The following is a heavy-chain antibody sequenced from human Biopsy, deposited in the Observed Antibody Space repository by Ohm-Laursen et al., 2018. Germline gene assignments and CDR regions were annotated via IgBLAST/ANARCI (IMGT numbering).Heavy chain of an antibody. CDR1: GGTSSNFA. V-gene: IGHV1-69*04. Sequence: SSVKVSCKASGGTSSNFAINWVRQAPGQGLDWMGRIIPILGTVDYGQNFQGRVTIRADTSTTFLELTSLRYDDTAVYYCASGDIGGIGLDVWGLGTTVTVSS. CDR3: ASGDIGGIGLDV. D-gene: IGHD3-10*01. CDR2: IIPILGTV. J-gene: IGHJ6*02.